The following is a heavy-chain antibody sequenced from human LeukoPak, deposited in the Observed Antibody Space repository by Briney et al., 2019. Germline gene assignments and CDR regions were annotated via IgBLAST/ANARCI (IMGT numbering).Heavy chain of an antibody. Sequence: SGTLSLTCAVYGGSFSGYYWSWIRQPPGKGLEWIGEINHSGSTNYNPSLKSRVTISVDTSKNQFSLKLSSVTAADTAVYYCAKRVVGYYDMDVWGKGTTVTVSS. CDR1: GGSFSGYY. V-gene: IGHV4-34*01. J-gene: IGHJ6*03. CDR3: AKRVVGYYDMDV. CDR2: INHSGST. D-gene: IGHD1-26*01.